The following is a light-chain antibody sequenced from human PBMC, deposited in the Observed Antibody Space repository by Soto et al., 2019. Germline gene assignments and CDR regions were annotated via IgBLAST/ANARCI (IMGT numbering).Light chain of an antibody. CDR3: QQYYSIPLT. Sequence: DIVMTQSPDSLAVSLGERATINCKSGQSVLYSSNNKNFLAWYQQKPGQPPKLLIYWASTRESGVPDRFSGRGSGTDFTLTISSLQAEDVAVYYCQQYYSIPLTFGGGTKVEIK. CDR1: QSVLYSSNNKNF. V-gene: IGKV4-1*01. J-gene: IGKJ4*01. CDR2: WAS.